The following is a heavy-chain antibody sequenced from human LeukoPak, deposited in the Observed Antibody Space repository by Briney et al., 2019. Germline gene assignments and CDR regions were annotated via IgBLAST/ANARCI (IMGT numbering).Heavy chain of an antibody. CDR3: AGPWELDIYYGMDV. Sequence: GGSLRLSCAASGFTVSSNDMSWVRQAPGKGLEWVSVIYSGGSTYYADSVKGRFTISRDNSKNTLYLQMNSLRAEDTAVYYCAGPWELDIYYGMDVWGQGTTVTVSS. D-gene: IGHD3-10*01. V-gene: IGHV3-66*01. J-gene: IGHJ6*02. CDR2: IYSGGST. CDR1: GFTVSSND.